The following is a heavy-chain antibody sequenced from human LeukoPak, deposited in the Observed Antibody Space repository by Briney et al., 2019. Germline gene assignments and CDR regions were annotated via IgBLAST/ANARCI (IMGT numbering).Heavy chain of an antibody. Sequence: SVKVSCKTSGYTFSNFGINWVRQAPGQGLEWMVGITPIFGTANYAQKFQGRVTITADESTSTAYMELSSLRSEDTAVYYCASGGHGSGSYYYFDYWGQGTLVTVSS. J-gene: IGHJ4*02. V-gene: IGHV1-69*13. CDR3: ASGGHGSGSYYYFDY. CDR1: GYTFSNFG. D-gene: IGHD3-10*01. CDR2: ITPIFGTA.